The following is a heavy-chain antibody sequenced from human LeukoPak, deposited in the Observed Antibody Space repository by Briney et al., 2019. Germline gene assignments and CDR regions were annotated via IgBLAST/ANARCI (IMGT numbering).Heavy chain of an antibody. D-gene: IGHD6-13*01. J-gene: IGHJ4*02. Sequence: QPGGSLRLSCAASGFTFSSYSMNWVRQAPGKGLEWVSYISSSSSTIYYAASVKGRFAISRDNAKNSLYLQMNSLRDEDTAVYYCARDPSSSWHFDYWGQGTLVTVSS. V-gene: IGHV3-48*02. CDR2: ISSSSSTI. CDR1: GFTFSSYS. CDR3: ARDPSSSWHFDY.